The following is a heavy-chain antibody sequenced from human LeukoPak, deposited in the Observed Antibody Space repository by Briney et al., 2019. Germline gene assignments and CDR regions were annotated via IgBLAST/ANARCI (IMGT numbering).Heavy chain of an antibody. V-gene: IGHV3-23*01. J-gene: IGHJ4*02. D-gene: IGHD5-18*01. CDR1: GFTFSTLA. Sequence: PGGSLRLSCVASGFTFSTLAMNWVRQAQGKGLKWVSTISETGRSTYYADSVKGQFTISRDNSKNTLYLQMNSLRAEDTAVYYCAKDRGYSYGISEYWGQGTLVTVSS. CDR2: ISETGRST. CDR3: AKDRGYSYGISEY.